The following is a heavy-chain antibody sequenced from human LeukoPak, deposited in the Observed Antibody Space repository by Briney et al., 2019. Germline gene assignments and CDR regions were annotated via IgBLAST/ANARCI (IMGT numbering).Heavy chain of an antibody. CDR1: GFTVSSDY. J-gene: IGHJ5*02. V-gene: IGHV3-66*04. D-gene: IGHD4-23*01. CDR3: ARHDYGGS. Sequence: GGSLRLSCAASGFTVSSDYMSWVRQAPGKGLEWVSVIYSGGGGTYYADSVKGRFTVSRDNSKNTVYLQKNSLRAEDTAVYYCARHDYGGSWGQGTLVTVSS. CDR2: IYSGGGGT.